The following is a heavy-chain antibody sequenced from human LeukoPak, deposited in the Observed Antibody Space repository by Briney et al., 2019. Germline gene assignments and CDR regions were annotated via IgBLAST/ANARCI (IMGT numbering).Heavy chain of an antibody. D-gene: IGHD6-19*01. Sequence: SVKVSCKASGGTFSSYAISWVRQAPGQGLEWMGRIIPIFGTASYAQKFQGRVTITTDESTSTAYMELSSLRSEDTAVYYCARKTAVADFDYWGQGTLVTVSS. V-gene: IGHV1-69*05. CDR3: ARKTAVADFDY. J-gene: IGHJ4*02. CDR1: GGTFSSYA. CDR2: IIPIFGTA.